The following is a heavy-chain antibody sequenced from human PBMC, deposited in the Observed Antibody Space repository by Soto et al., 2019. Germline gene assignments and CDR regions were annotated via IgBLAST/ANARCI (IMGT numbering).Heavy chain of an antibody. CDR3: AREVLGDYYDSSGYYVSGWFDP. V-gene: IGHV4-59*01. D-gene: IGHD3-22*01. CDR1: GGSISSYY. J-gene: IGHJ5*02. CDR2: IYYSGST. Sequence: ETLSLTCTVSGGSISSYYWSWIRQPPGKGLEWIGYIYYSGSTNYNPSLKSRVTISVDTSKNQFSLKLSSVTAADTAVYYCAREVLGDYYDSSGYYVSGWFDPWGQGTLVTVSS.